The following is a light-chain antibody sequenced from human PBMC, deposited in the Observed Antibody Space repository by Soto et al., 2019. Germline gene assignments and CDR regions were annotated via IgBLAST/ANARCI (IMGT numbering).Light chain of an antibody. CDR3: HQRSNWPPST. CDR2: GAS. CDR1: QSVSSH. V-gene: IGKV3-11*01. J-gene: IGKJ5*01. Sequence: IVLSQSPSTLSLSPGERATLSCRASQSVSSHLAWFQQRPGQAPRLLMYGASSRATGIPDRFSGSGSGTDFTLTISRLEPEDFAVYYCHQRSNWPPSTFGQGTRLEI.